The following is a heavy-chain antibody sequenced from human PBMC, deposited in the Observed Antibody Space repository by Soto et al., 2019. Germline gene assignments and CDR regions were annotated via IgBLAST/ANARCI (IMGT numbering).Heavy chain of an antibody. CDR1: GGSISSGGYY. J-gene: IGHJ4*02. CDR2: IYYSGST. D-gene: IGHD2-2*01. V-gene: IGHV4-31*03. CDR3: ARAAEIGYCSSTSCYSRLFDY. Sequence: SETLSLTCTVSGGSISSGGYYWSWIRQHPGKGLEWIGYIYYSGSTYYNPSLKSRVTISVDTSKNQFSLKLSSVTAADTAVYYCARAAEIGYCSSTSCYSRLFDYWGQGTLVTVSS.